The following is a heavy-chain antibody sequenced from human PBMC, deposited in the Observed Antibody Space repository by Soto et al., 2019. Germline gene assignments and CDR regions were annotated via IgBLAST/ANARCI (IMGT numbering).Heavy chain of an antibody. CDR2: ISRDGGTK. CDR1: GFTVSTYG. D-gene: IGHD2-8*02. Sequence: QVQLVESGGGVVQPGRSLRISCAVSGFTVSTYGMHWVRQAPGKGLEWVAVISRDGGTKYYADSVKGRFTISRDNSRNTRFLEMNSLRGDDMAVYYCTGEVASGYWGQGTLVTVSS. V-gene: IGHV3-30*03. CDR3: TGEVASGY. J-gene: IGHJ4*02.